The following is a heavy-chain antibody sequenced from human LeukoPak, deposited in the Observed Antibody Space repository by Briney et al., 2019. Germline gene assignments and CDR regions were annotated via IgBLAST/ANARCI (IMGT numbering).Heavy chain of an antibody. CDR2: IYYSGST. CDR3: ARGPSGDYYYYYYMDV. V-gene: IGHV4-59*01. CDR1: GGSISSYY. J-gene: IGHJ6*03. D-gene: IGHD3-10*01. Sequence: PSETLSLTCTVSGGSISSYYWSWIRQPPGKGLEWIGYIYYSGSTNYNPSLKSRVTISVDTSKNQFSLKLSSVTAADTAVYYCARGPSGDYYYYYYMDVWGKGTTVTISS.